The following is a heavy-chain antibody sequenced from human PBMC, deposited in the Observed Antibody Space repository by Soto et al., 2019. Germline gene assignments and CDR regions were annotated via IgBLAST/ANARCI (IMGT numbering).Heavy chain of an antibody. D-gene: IGHD3-10*01. Sequence: GASVKVSCKASGYTFTSYDINWVRQATGQGLEWMGWMNPNSGNTGYAQKFQGRVTMTRNTSISTAYMEPSSLRSEDTAVYYCARAALSMVRGVIFDYYYGMDVWGQGTTVTVSS. CDR3: ARAALSMVRGVIFDYYYGMDV. J-gene: IGHJ6*02. CDR2: MNPNSGNT. CDR1: GYTFTSYD. V-gene: IGHV1-8*01.